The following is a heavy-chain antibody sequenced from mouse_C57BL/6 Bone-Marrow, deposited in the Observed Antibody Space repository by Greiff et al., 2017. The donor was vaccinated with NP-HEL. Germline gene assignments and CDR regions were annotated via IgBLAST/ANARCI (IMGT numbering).Heavy chain of an antibody. CDR1: GYTFTSYW. J-gene: IGHJ3*01. Sequence: VQLQQPGAELVMPGASVKLSCKASGYTFTSYWMHWVKQRPGQGLEWIGEIDPSDSYTNYNQKFKGKSTLTVDKSSSTAYMQLSSLTSEDSAVYYCARVGYYGFAYWGQGTLVTVSA. CDR2: IDPSDSYT. CDR3: ARVGYYGFAY. D-gene: IGHD2-3*01. V-gene: IGHV1-69*01.